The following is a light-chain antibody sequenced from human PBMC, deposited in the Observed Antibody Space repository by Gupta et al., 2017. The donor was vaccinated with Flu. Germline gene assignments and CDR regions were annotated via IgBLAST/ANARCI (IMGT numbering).Light chain of an antibody. CDR3: SSYAGINNLV. Sequence: QSALTQPPSASGSPGQSVTISCTGTSSDVGDYNYVSWYQQYPGKAPKVVINEVSKRPSGVPDRFSDSKSGNTASLTVSGLQAEDEADYYCSSYAGINNLVFGGGTKLTVL. V-gene: IGLV2-8*01. CDR2: EVS. CDR1: SSDVGDYNY. J-gene: IGLJ2*01.